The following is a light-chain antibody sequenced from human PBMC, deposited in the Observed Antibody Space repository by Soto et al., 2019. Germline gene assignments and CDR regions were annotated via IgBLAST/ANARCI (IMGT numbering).Light chain of an antibody. J-gene: IGKJ1*01. V-gene: IGKV1-39*01. CDR3: QQSYSFPRT. Sequence: DIQMTQSPSSLSASVGYTVTFTCLASQSISEYLNWYQQKPGKAPRLLIYAASNLDNGVPSRFSGSGSGTTFTLTIRSLQPEDFETYYCQQSYSFPRTFGQGTKVDIK. CDR2: AAS. CDR1: QSISEY.